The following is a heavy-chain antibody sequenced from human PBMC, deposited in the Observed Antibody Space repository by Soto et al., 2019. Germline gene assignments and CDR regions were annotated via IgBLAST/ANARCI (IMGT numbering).Heavy chain of an antibody. CDR3: ARVELVLTNWFDP. V-gene: IGHV3-7*02. D-gene: IGHD2-15*01. CDR2: IKFDDSEI. J-gene: IGHJ5*02. Sequence: GGSLRLSCAGSGFPFNTYWMGWVLQTPGKRLEWVANIKFDDSEISYADSVKGRVTITRDTSASTAYMELSSLRSEDTAVYYCARVELVLTNWFDPWGQGTLVTVSS. CDR1: GFPFNTYW.